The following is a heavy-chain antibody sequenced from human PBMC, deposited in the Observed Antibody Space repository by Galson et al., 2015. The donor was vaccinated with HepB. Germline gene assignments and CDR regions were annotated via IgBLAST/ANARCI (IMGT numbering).Heavy chain of an antibody. CDR1: GFTFSSYE. CDR2: ISSSGSTI. D-gene: IGHD2-15*01. V-gene: IGHV3-48*03. J-gene: IGHJ6*02. Sequence: SLRLSCAASGFTFSSYEMNWVRQAPGKGLEWVSYISSSGSTIYYADSVKGRFTISRDNAKNSLYLQMNSLRAEDTAVYYCARDVVVVVVAATQGYYYYGMDVWGQGTMVTVS. CDR3: ARDVVVVVVAATQGYYYYGMDV.